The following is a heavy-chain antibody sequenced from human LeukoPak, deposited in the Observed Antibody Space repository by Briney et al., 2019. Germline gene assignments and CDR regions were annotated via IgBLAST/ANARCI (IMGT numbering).Heavy chain of an antibody. CDR2: IWYDGSNQ. J-gene: IGHJ4*02. D-gene: IGHD3-22*01. CDR1: GFTFSRYG. V-gene: IGHV3-33*01. Sequence: PGGSLRLSCAASGFTFSRYGMHWVRQAPGKGLEWVAVIWYDGSNQYYADSVKGRFTISRDNSKNTLYLQMNSLRAEDTAVYYCASNHYYDSSGYYREHYYFDYWGQGTLVTVSS. CDR3: ASNHYYDSSGYYREHYYFDY.